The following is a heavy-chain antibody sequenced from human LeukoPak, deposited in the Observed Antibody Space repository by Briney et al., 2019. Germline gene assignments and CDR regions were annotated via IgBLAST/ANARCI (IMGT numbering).Heavy chain of an antibody. CDR2: FDPEDGET. D-gene: IGHD6-19*01. Sequence: ASAKVSCKVSGYTLTELSMHWVRQAPGKGLEWMGGFDPEDGETIYAQKFQGRVTMTEDTSTDTAYMELSSLRSEDTAVYYCATAGKYSSGFLYYFDYWGQGTLVTVSS. V-gene: IGHV1-24*01. J-gene: IGHJ4*02. CDR3: ATAGKYSSGFLYYFDY. CDR1: GYTLTELS.